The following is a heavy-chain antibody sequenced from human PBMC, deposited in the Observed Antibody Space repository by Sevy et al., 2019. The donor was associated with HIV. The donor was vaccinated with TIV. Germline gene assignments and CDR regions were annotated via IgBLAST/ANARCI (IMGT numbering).Heavy chain of an antibody. D-gene: IGHD2-15*01. V-gene: IGHV1-46*01. CDR1: GYTFTSYY. Sequence: ASVKVSCKASGYTFTSYYMHWVRQAPGQGLEWMGIINPSGGSTSYAQKFQGRVTMTRDTSTSTVYMELSSLRSEDTAVYYCARDLAECRVVGTATFDPWGQGTLVTVSS. CDR2: INPSGGST. J-gene: IGHJ5*02. CDR3: ARDLAECRVVGTATFDP.